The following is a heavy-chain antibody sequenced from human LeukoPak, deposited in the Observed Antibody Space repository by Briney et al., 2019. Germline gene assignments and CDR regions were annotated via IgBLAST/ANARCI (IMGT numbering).Heavy chain of an antibody. V-gene: IGHV3-9*01. J-gene: IGHJ4*02. CDR3: AKDLDDILTGPFDY. CDR2: ISWNSGSI. Sequence: PGRSLRLSCAASGFTFDDYAMHWVRQAPGKGLEWVSGISWNSGSIGYADSVKGRFTISRDNAKNSLYLQMNSLRAEDTALYYCAKDLDDILTGPFDYRGQGTLVTVSS. CDR1: GFTFDDYA. D-gene: IGHD3-9*01.